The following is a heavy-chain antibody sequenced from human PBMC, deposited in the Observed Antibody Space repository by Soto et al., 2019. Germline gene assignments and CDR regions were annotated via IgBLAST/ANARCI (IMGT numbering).Heavy chain of an antibody. CDR3: ARDRGDLGDAFDI. J-gene: IGHJ3*02. CDR1: GFTFSSYG. Sequence: QVQLVESGGGVVLPGRSLRLSCAASGFTFSSYGMQWVRQAPGKGLEWVAVIWYDGSNQYYPDSVKGRFTISRDNSKNTLYLQMNSLRADDTAVYYCARDRGDLGDAFDIWGQGAMVTVSS. CDR2: IWYDGSNQ. V-gene: IGHV3-33*01. D-gene: IGHD2-21*02.